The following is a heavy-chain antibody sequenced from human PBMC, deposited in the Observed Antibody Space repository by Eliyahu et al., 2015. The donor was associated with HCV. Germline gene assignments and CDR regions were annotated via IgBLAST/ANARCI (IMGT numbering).Heavy chain of an antibody. CDR3: AREVAFCGGDCYAPDY. V-gene: IGHV6-1*01. CDR1: GDSVSSKXAA. CDR2: TYFRSEWYT. D-gene: IGHD2-21*02. J-gene: IGHJ4*02. Sequence: QVQLQESGPRLVRPSETLSLTCAIXGDSVSSKXAAWNWIRQSPSRGLEWLGRTYFRSEWYTFYAVSLRDRITISPDTSKNRVSLQLHSVTPEDTAVYYCAREVAFCGGDCYAPDYWGQGTLVTVSS.